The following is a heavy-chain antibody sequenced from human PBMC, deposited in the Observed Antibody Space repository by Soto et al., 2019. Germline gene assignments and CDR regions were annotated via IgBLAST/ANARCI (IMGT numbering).Heavy chain of an antibody. Sequence: PGESLKISCQAPGYSFSSSWIGWVRQMPGKGLEWMGIIDPNDSQTIYSPSFQGQVTISADKSIDTAYLQWSSLKTSDTAMYYCARHAGNSWKGDYFDYWGQGALVTVSS. V-gene: IGHV5-51*01. D-gene: IGHD6-13*01. CDR3: ARHAGNSWKGDYFDY. CDR2: IDPNDSQT. CDR1: GYSFSSSW. J-gene: IGHJ4*02.